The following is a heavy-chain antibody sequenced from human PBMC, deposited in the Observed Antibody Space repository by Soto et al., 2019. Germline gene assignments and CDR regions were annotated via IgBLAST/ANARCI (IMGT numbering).Heavy chain of an antibody. J-gene: IGHJ4*02. CDR3: ARCVFLTRIGFYIDL. V-gene: IGHV5-51*01. Sequence: XESLKVSWQCSGNTFTSYWIGLVLQRPGKGLEWMGIVYPSDSDARYTPSFQGRVTISADKSIDTAYLQWSRLEASDTAIYYCARCVFLTRIGFYIDLWGLGTPVTVSS. CDR2: VYPSDSDA. D-gene: IGHD3-9*01. CDR1: GNTFTSYW.